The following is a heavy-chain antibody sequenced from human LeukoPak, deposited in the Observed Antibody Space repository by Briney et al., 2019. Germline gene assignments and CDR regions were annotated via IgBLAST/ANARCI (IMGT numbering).Heavy chain of an antibody. D-gene: IGHD4-17*01. CDR3: AREVSGDYGDPSYYGMDV. CDR2: ISAYNGNT. Sequence: ASVKVSCKASGYTFTSYGISWVRQAPGQGLEWMGWISAYNGNTNYAQKLQGRVTMTTDTSTSTAYMELRSLRSDDTAVYYCAREVSGDYGDPSYYGMDVWGQGTTVTVSS. CDR1: GYTFTSYG. J-gene: IGHJ6*02. V-gene: IGHV1-18*01.